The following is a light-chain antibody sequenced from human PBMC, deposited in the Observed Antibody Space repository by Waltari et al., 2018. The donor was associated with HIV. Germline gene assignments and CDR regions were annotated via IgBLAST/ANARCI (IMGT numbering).Light chain of an antibody. J-gene: IGKJ5*01. Sequence: IVLTQSPGTLSLSPGERATLSCRASQSVSSSYLAWYQQKPGQVPSLLIYGASSRATCIPDRFSGSGSGTDFTLTISRLEPEDFAVYYCQQYGSSPPITFVQGTRLEIK. CDR3: QQYGSSPPIT. CDR2: GAS. CDR1: QSVSSSY. V-gene: IGKV3-20*01.